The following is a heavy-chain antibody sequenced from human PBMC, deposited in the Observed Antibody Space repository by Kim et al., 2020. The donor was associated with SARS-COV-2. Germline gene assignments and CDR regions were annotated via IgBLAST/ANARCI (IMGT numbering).Heavy chain of an antibody. CDR3: AFWSIAAAGNWFDP. D-gene: IGHD6-13*01. V-gene: IGHV1-18*01. J-gene: IGHJ5*02. CDR2: ISAYNGNT. CDR1: GYTFTSYG. Sequence: ASVKVSCKASGYTFTSYGISWVRQAPGQGLEWMGWISAYNGNTNYAQKLQGRVTMTTDTSTSTAYMELRSLRSDDTAVYYCAFWSIAAAGNWFDPWGQGTLVTVSS.